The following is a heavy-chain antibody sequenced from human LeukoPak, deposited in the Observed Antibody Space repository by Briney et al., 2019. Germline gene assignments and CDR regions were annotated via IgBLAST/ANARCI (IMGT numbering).Heavy chain of an antibody. J-gene: IGHJ4*02. CDR1: GFTFSSYA. V-gene: IGHV3-30-3*01. CDR3: ARGGGTVVTPLAY. CDR2: ISYDGSNK. D-gene: IGHD4-23*01. Sequence: GRSLRLSCAASGFTFSSYAMHWVRRAPGKGLEWVAVISYDGSNKYYAGSVKGRFTISRDNSKNTLYLQMNSLRAEDTAVYYCARGGGTVVTPLAYWGQGTLVTVSS.